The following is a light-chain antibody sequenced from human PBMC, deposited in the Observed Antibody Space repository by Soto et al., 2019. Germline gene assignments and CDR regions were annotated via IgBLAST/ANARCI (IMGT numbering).Light chain of an antibody. Sequence: DIQMTQSPSSLSASVGDTVTITCRASQGISNYLAWYQQKPGQVPNLLIYAASTLQSGVPARFSGSGSGTDHTLTISSLRPEDVATYYCQKDNNAHRPVGQGTKVEIK. CDR1: QGISNY. V-gene: IGKV1-27*01. CDR3: QKDNNAHRP. J-gene: IGKJ1*01. CDR2: AAS.